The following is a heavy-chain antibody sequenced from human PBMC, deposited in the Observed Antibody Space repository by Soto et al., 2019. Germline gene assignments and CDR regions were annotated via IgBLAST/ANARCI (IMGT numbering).Heavy chain of an antibody. CDR3: APWFGAFDY. V-gene: IGHV3-30*03. Sequence: QVQLVESGGGVVQPGRSLRLSCAASGFTFSSYGMHWVRQAPGKGLEWEAVISYDGSNKYYADSVKGRFTISRDNSKNTLDLQMNSLRAGDTAVYYCAPWFGAFDYWGQGTLVTVSS. J-gene: IGHJ4*02. D-gene: IGHD3-10*01. CDR2: ISYDGSNK. CDR1: GFTFSSYG.